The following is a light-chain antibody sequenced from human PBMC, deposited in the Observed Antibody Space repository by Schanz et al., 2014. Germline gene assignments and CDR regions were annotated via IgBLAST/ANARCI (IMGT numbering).Light chain of an antibody. CDR2: EVT. CDR1: SSDVGGYDY. CDR3: CSYADGSTLI. J-gene: IGLJ2*01. Sequence: QSALTQPASVSGSPGQSITISCTGTSSDVGGYDYVSWYQQHPGKAPKLMIYEVTKRPSGVPDRFSGSKSGNTASLTISGLQAEDEADYYCCSYADGSTLIFGGGTKVTVL. V-gene: IGLV2-23*02.